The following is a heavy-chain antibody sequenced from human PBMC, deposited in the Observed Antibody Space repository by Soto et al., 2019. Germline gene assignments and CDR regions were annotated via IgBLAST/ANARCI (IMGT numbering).Heavy chain of an antibody. J-gene: IGHJ5*02. V-gene: IGHV4-61*01. Sequence: PSETLSLTCTVSGGSVSSGSYYWSWIRQPPGKGLEWIGYTYYSGSTNYNPSLKSRVTISVDTSKNQFSLKLSSVTAADTAVYYCARENFDGITVNWFDPWGQGTLVTVSS. D-gene: IGHD1-20*01. CDR1: GGSVSSGSYY. CDR3: ARENFDGITVNWFDP. CDR2: TYYSGST.